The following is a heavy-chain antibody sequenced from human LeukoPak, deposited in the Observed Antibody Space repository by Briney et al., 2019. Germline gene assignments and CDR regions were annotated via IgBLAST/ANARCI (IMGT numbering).Heavy chain of an antibody. D-gene: IGHD4-23*01. Sequence: ASVKVSCKVSGYTLIELSMHWVRQAPGKGLEWMGGYDPEDGETIYAQNFQGRVTMTEDTSTDTAYLELSNLRSEDTAVYYCTTYGVYGGISDYWGQGTLVTVFS. CDR3: TTYGVYGGISDY. V-gene: IGHV1-24*01. J-gene: IGHJ4*02. CDR2: YDPEDGET. CDR1: GYTLIELS.